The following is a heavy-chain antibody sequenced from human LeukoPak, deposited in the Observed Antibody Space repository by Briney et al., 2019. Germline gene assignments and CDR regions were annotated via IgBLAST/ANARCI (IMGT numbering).Heavy chain of an antibody. CDR1: GDSFTNYW. CDR2: IYPGDSDT. Sequence: GESLKISCKGSGDSFTNYWIGWVRQMPGKGLEWMGIIYPGDSDTRYSPSFQGQVTISADKSISTAYLQWRSLKASDTAMYYCASGAYCGGDCYSGAFDIWGQGTMVTVSS. D-gene: IGHD2-21*02. CDR3: ASGAYCGGDCYSGAFDI. J-gene: IGHJ3*02. V-gene: IGHV5-51*01.